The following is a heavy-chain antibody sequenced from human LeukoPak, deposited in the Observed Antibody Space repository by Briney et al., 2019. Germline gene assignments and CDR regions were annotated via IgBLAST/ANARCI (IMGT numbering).Heavy chain of an antibody. V-gene: IGHV4-59*01. Sequence: PSETLSLTCTVSGGSISSYYWSWIRQPPGKGLEWIGYIYYSGSTNYNPSLKSRVTISVDTSKNQFSLKLSSVTAADTAVYYCARDRAYCGGDCYSYAFDIWGQGTMVTVSS. J-gene: IGHJ3*02. D-gene: IGHD2-21*02. CDR2: IYYSGST. CDR3: ARDRAYCGGDCYSYAFDI. CDR1: GGSISSYY.